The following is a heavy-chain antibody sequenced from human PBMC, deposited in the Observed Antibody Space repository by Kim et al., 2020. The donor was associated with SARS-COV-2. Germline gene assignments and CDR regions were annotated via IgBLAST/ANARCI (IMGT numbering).Heavy chain of an antibody. D-gene: IGHD4-4*01. V-gene: IGHV1-24*01. Sequence: ASVKVSCKVSGYTLTELSMHWVRQAPGKGLEWMGGFDPEDGETIYAQKFQGRVTMTEDTSTDTAYMELSSLRSEDTAVYYCATIGTFGATVTTDYYYYYMDVWGKGTTVTVSS. CDR2: FDPEDGET. CDR3: ATIGTFGATVTTDYYYYYMDV. CDR1: GYTLTELS. J-gene: IGHJ6*03.